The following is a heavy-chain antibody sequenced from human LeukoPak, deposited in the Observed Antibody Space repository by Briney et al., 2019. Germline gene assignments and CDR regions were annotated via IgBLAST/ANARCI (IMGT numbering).Heavy chain of an antibody. V-gene: IGHV4-59*01. CDR1: GGSISSYY. CDR3: ARLSGYHWESYDY. CDR2: IYYSGST. Sequence: SETLSLTCTVSGGSISSYYWTWIRQPPGRGLEWIGYIYYSGSTNYNPSLKSRVTISVDTSKNQFSLKLRSVTAADTAVYYCARLSGYHWESYDYWGQGTLVTVSS. D-gene: IGHD5-12*01. J-gene: IGHJ4*02.